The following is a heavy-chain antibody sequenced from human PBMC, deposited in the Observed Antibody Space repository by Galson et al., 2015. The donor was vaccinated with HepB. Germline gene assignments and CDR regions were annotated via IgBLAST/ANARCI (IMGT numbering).Heavy chain of an antibody. CDR2: IYPGDSDT. CDR3: ARSQGGYSYGLGTNFDY. V-gene: IGHV5-51*01. Sequence: QSGAEVKKPGESLKISCKGSGYSPTSYWIGWVRQMPGKGLEWMGIIYPGDSDTRYSPSFQGQVTISADKSISTAYLQWSSLKASDTAMYYCARSQGGYSYGLGTNFDYWGQGTLVTVSS. J-gene: IGHJ4*02. D-gene: IGHD5-18*01. CDR1: GYSPTSYW.